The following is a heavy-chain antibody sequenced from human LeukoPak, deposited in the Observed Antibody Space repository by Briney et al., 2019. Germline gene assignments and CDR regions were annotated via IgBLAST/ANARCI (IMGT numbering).Heavy chain of an antibody. Sequence: GGSLRLSCAASGFTVSSNYMSWVRQAPGKGLEWVSVIYSGGSTYYADSVKGRFTISRDNSKNTLYLQMNSLRAEDTAVYYCARYYYDSSGYHPFDYWGQGTLVTVSS. J-gene: IGHJ4*02. CDR2: IYSGGST. V-gene: IGHV3-66*01. CDR1: GFTVSSNY. D-gene: IGHD3-22*01. CDR3: ARYYYDSSGYHPFDY.